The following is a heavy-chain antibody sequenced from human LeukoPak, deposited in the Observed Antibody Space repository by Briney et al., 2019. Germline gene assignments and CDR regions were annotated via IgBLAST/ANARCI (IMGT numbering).Heavy chain of an antibody. CDR1: GFTFSSYA. CDR3: ATRPLMPPRFDY. J-gene: IGHJ4*02. D-gene: IGHD2-2*01. CDR2: ISGGGGST. V-gene: IGHV3-23*01. Sequence: PGGSLRLSCAASGFTFSSYAMSWVRQAPVKGLQWVSAISGGGGSTYYADSVKGRFTISRDNSKSTLYLHMSSLRAEDTAIYYCATRPLMPPRFDYWGQGILVTVSS.